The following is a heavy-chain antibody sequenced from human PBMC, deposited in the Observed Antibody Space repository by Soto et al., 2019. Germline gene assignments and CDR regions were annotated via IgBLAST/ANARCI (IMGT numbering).Heavy chain of an antibody. Sequence: SETLSLTCTVSGGSISSYYWSWIRQPPGKGLEWIGYIYYSGSTNYNPSLKSRVTISVDTSKNQFSLKLSSVTAADTAVYYCAGDSSSTSYFDYWGQGTLATVSS. CDR1: GGSISSYY. CDR2: IYYSGST. V-gene: IGHV4-59*01. J-gene: IGHJ4*02. D-gene: IGHD2-2*01. CDR3: AGDSSSTSYFDY.